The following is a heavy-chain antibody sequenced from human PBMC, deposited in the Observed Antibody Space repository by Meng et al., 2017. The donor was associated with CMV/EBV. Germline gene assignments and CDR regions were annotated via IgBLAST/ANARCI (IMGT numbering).Heavy chain of an antibody. CDR3: AKVLWSGYDYGMDV. D-gene: IGHD3-3*01. CDR2: ISGSGGST. V-gene: IGHV3-23*01. J-gene: IGHJ6*02. Sequence: GGSLRLSCAASGLTFSSYAMSWVRQAPGKGLEWVSAISGSGGSTYYADSVKGRFTISRDNSKNTLYLQMNSLRAEDTAVYYCAKVLWSGYDYGMDVWGQGTTVTVSS. CDR1: GLTFSSYA.